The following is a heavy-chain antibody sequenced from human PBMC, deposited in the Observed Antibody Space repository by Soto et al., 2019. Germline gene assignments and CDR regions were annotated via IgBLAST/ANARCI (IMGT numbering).Heavy chain of an antibody. CDR1: GFTFSDYA. D-gene: IGHD6-19*01. V-gene: IGHV3-30*18. Sequence: VQLVESGGGVVQPGRSLRLSCAASGFTFSDYAMHWVRQAPGKGLEWVAVVSHDGRNTHYADSVKGRFTISRDSSKTTVSLEMTSLRAEDRAVYYCAKWGRQWLVTSDFNYWGQGALVTVSS. CDR3: AKWGRQWLVTSDFNY. CDR2: VSHDGRNT. J-gene: IGHJ4*02.